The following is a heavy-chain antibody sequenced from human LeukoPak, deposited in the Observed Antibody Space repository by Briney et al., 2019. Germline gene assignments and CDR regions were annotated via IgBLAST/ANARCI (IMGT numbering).Heavy chain of an antibody. CDR2: ISSSSSYI. CDR1: GFTFSSYS. J-gene: IGHJ6*02. V-gene: IGHV3-21*01. Sequence: PGGSLRLSCAASGFTFSSYSMNWVRQAPGKGLEWVSSISSSSSYIYYADSVKGRFTISRDNAKNSLYLQMNSLRAEDTAVYYCASISGFFYGMDVWGQGTTVTVSS. D-gene: IGHD2-21*01. CDR3: ASISGFFYGMDV.